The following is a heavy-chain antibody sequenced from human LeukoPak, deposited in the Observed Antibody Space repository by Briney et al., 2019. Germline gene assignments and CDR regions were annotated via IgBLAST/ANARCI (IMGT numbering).Heavy chain of an antibody. V-gene: IGHV3-15*05. Sequence: GGSLRLSCAASGFTFSNAWMSWVRQAPGKGLEWVGRIKSKTDGGTTDYAAPVKGRFTISRDNAKNSLYLQMNSLRAGDTALYYCAKDIADTAMVTGGIDYWGQGTLVTVSS. CDR3: AKDIADTAMVTGGIDY. CDR1: GFTFSNAW. D-gene: IGHD5-18*01. CDR2: IKSKTDGGTT. J-gene: IGHJ4*02.